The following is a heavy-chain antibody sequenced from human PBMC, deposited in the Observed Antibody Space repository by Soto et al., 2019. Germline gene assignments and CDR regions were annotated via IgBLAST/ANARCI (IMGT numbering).Heavy chain of an antibody. V-gene: IGHV1-3*01. Sequence: ASVKVSCKASGYTFTSYAMHWVRQAPGQRLEWMGWINAGNGNTKYSQKFQGRVTITRDTSASTAYMELSSLRSEDTAVYYCAGDGHHLNWFAPWGRGTPVTVSS. J-gene: IGHJ5*02. CDR1: GYTFTSYA. CDR3: AGDGHHLNWFAP. CDR2: INAGNGNT.